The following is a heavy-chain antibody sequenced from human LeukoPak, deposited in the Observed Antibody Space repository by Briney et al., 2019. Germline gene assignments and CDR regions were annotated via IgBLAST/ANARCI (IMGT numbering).Heavy chain of an antibody. CDR2: IYHSGST. J-gene: IGHJ3*02. CDR1: GGSISSNY. Sequence: SETLSLTCNVSGGSISSNYWGWIRQPPGKGLEWIGSIYHSGSTYYNPSLKSRVTISVDTSKNQFSLKLSSVTAADTAVYYCAGAYSGSYRDAFDIWGQGTMVTVSS. V-gene: IGHV4-38-2*02. CDR3: AGAYSGSYRDAFDI. D-gene: IGHD1-26*01.